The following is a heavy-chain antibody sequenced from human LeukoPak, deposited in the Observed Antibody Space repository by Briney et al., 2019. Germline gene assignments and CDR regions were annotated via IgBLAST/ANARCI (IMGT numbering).Heavy chain of an antibody. D-gene: IGHD6-19*01. J-gene: IGHJ4*02. Sequence: PSETLSLTCTVSGGSISSYYWSWIRQSPGKGLEWIGYIYYSGSTYYNASLKSRGTISVDTSKNQFSLKLNSVTAADTAVYFCARQVVAVAGTGYFDYWGQGTLVTVSS. V-gene: IGHV4-59*04. CDR1: GGSISSYY. CDR2: IYYSGST. CDR3: ARQVVAVAGTGYFDY.